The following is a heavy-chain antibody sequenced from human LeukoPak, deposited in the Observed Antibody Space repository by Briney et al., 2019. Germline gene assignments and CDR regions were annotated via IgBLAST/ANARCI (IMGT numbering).Heavy chain of an antibody. CDR3: ARAPPYYCDCSGYYGYFDY. D-gene: IGHD3-22*01. CDR2: INQDGSEK. CDR1: GFTFSSYW. J-gene: IGHJ4*02. Sequence: GGALRLSCAASGFTFSSYWMSWVRQAPGKGLEWVANINQDGSEKYFVASVKGRFPISRDNAKNSLYLQMNSLEAEDTDVYYCARAPPYYCDCSGYYGYFDYWGQGTLVTVSS. V-gene: IGHV3-7*01.